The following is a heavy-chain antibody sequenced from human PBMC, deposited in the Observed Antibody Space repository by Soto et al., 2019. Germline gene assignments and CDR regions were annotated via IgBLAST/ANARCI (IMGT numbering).Heavy chain of an antibody. CDR2: IKYDESEK. CDR1: GFTFSNYW. Sequence: GGSLRLSCVASGFTFSNYWMSWVRQAPGRGLEWVANIKYDESEKYHVDSVKGRFAISRDNTMNSLFLQMNSLRAEDTAVYYCARVRTENYYGMDVWGQGTTVTVSS. V-gene: IGHV3-7*05. CDR3: ARVRTENYYGMDV. J-gene: IGHJ6*02.